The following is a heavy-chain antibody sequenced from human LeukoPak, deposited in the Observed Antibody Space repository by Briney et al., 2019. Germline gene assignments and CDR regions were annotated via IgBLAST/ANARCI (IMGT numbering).Heavy chain of an antibody. J-gene: IGHJ4*02. CDR2: INNDGTAT. CDR3: AKRNYYDSSGYYWYYFDH. CDR1: GFTFSAYW. Sequence: GGSLRLSCAASGFTFSAYWMHWVRQVPGKGLVWVSRINNDGTATFFADSVKGRFTISRDNAKNTLYLQMNSLRAEDTAVYYRAKRNYYDSSGYYWYYFDHWGQGTLVTVSS. D-gene: IGHD3-22*01. V-gene: IGHV3-74*01.